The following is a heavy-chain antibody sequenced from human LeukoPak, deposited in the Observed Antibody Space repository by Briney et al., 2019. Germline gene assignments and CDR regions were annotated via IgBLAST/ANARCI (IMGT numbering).Heavy chain of an antibody. CDR2: IYYSGST. CDR3: ARSDGKVVPAAIDY. J-gene: IGHJ4*02. D-gene: IGHD2-2*02. V-gene: IGHV4-59*08. CDR1: GGSISSYY. Sequence: SETLSLTCTVSGGSISSYYWSWIRQPPGKGLEWIGYIYYSGSTNYNPSLKSRVTISVDTSKNQFSLKLSSVTAADTAVYYRARSDGKVVPAAIDYWGQGTLVTVSS.